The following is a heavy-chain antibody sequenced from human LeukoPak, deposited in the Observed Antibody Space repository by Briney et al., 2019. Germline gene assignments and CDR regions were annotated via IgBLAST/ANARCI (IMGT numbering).Heavy chain of an antibody. CDR1: AFTFSSYW. CDR2: INSDGSSR. V-gene: IGHV3-74*01. Sequence: GGSLRLSCATSAFTFSSYWMHWVRQAPGKGLVWVSRINSDGSSRSYADYVKGRFTISRDDAKNTLYLQMSSLSVDNTAIYYCTRGSPGYSSSWLDFWGQGILVTVSS. CDR3: TRGSPGYSSSWLDF. D-gene: IGHD6-13*01. J-gene: IGHJ4*02.